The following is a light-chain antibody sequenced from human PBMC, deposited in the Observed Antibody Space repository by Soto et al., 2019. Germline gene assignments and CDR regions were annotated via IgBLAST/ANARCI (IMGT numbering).Light chain of an antibody. CDR1: QGINSY. V-gene: IGKV1-39*01. J-gene: IGKJ1*01. CDR3: QLSYSTPRT. CDR2: AAS. Sequence: ITQSPSNLSASFGDRVSVTSRASQGINSYLAWYQQKPGKAPKLLIYAASSLQSGVPSRFSGSGSGTDFTLTISSLQPEDFAPYYCQLSYSTPRTFGQGAKVDI.